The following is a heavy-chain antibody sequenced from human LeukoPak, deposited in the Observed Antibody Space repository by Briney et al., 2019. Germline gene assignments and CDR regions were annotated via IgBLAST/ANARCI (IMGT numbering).Heavy chain of an antibody. CDR2: ISGSGGST. V-gene: IGHV3-23*01. Sequence: QTGGSLRLSCAASGFTFSSYAMSWVRQAPGKGLEWVSAISGSGGSTYYADSVKGRFTVSRDNSKNTLYLQMNSLSAEDTAVYYCAKDRIAARPPADYWGQGTLVTVSS. CDR1: GFTFSSYA. D-gene: IGHD6-6*01. J-gene: IGHJ4*02. CDR3: AKDRIAARPPADY.